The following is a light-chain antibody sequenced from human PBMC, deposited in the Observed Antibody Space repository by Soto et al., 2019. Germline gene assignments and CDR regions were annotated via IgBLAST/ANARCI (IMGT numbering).Light chain of an antibody. CDR1: SSNIGSNT. CDR3: AAWDDSLNGYV. Sequence: QSVLTQPPSASGTPGQRVTISCSGSSSNIGSNTVNWYQQLPGTAPKLLIYSNNQRPSGVPDRFSGSKSGTSASLAISGLQSDDEADYYCAAWDDSLNGYVFATGTKLTVL. CDR2: SNN. V-gene: IGLV1-44*01. J-gene: IGLJ1*01.